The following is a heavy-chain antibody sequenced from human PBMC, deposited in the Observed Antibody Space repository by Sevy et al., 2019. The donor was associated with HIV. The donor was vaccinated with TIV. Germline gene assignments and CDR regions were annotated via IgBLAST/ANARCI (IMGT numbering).Heavy chain of an antibody. V-gene: IGHV3-21*01. CDR3: ARDRDGSGSSGGYGMDV. D-gene: IGHD3-10*01. J-gene: IGHJ6*02. CDR2: ISSSSSNI. CDR1: GITFSYYS. Sequence: GGSLRLSCVGSGITFSYYSMNWVRQAPGKGLEWVSSISSSSSNIYYADSVKGRFTISRDNAKKSLYLQMNSLRAEDTAVSYCARDRDGSGSSGGYGMDVWGQGTTVTVSS.